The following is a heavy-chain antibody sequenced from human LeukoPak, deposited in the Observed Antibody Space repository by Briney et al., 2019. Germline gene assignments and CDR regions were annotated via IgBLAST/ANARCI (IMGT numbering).Heavy chain of an antibody. V-gene: IGHV4-39*07. CDR3: ARGRGQGFDY. Sequence: SETLSLTCNVSGVSISSSSYYWGWIRQPPGKGLEWIGSIYSSGSTYYNSSLKSRVTISIDTSKNQVSLKMSSVTAADTAVYYCARGRGQGFDYWGQGTLVTVSS. CDR2: IYSSGST. D-gene: IGHD3-10*01. CDR1: GVSISSSSYY. J-gene: IGHJ4*02.